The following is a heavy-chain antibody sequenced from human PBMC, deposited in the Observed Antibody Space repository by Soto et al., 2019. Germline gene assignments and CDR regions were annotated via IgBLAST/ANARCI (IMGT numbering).Heavy chain of an antibody. D-gene: IGHD3-22*01. J-gene: IGHJ6*02. CDR1: GFTFSSYA. Sequence: QVQLVESGGGVVQPGRSLRLSCAASGFTFSSYAMHWVRQAPGKGLEWVAVISYDGSHKYYADSVKGRFTMSRDNSKNAVYLQRNSLRAEDTAVYYCARELITMIGGNYYGMDVWGQGTTVTVAS. V-gene: IGHV3-30-3*01. CDR2: ISYDGSHK. CDR3: ARELITMIGGNYYGMDV.